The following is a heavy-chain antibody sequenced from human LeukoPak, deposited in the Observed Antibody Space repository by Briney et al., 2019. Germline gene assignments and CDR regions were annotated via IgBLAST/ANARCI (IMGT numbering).Heavy chain of an antibody. D-gene: IGHD5-18*01. Sequence: GGSLRLSCSASGFTFSSYAMHWVRQAPGKGLEYVSAISPNGGSTDYADSVKGRFTISRDNSKGTLYLQMSSLRAEDTAVYYCVSREGTAMYDYWGQGSLVTVSS. V-gene: IGHV3-64D*06. J-gene: IGHJ4*02. CDR3: VSREGTAMYDY. CDR1: GFTFSSYA. CDR2: ISPNGGST.